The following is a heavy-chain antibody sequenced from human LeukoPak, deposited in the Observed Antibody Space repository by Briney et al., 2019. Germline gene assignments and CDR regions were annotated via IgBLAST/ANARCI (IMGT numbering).Heavy chain of an antibody. Sequence: GSLRLSCAASGFTFNIFWMSWVRQAPGKGLEWVANIKHDGSEEYYGDSVRGRFTISRDNSKNTVYLQMNSLRAEDTAVYYCAKGQPGGTQLPSWAPYYFDYWGQGTLVTVSS. J-gene: IGHJ4*02. V-gene: IGHV3-7*02. CDR3: AKGQPGGTQLPSWAPYYFDY. CDR1: GFTFNIFW. D-gene: IGHD5-18*01. CDR2: IKHDGSEE.